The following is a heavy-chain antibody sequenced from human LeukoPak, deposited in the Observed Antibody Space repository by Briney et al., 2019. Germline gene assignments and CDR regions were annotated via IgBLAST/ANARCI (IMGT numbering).Heavy chain of an antibody. CDR2: ISAYNGNT. D-gene: IGHD3-22*01. J-gene: IGHJ4*02. Sequence: ASVKASCKASGYTFTSYGISWVRQAPGQGLEWMGWISAYNGNTNYAQKLQGRVTMTTDTSTSTAYMELRSLRSDDTAVYYCARVGVEYDSSGYYDYWGQGTLVTVSS. CDR1: GYTFTSYG. CDR3: ARVGVEYDSSGYYDY. V-gene: IGHV1-18*01.